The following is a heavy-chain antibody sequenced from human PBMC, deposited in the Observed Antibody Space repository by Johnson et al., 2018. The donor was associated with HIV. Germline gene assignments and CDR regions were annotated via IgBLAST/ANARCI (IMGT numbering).Heavy chain of an antibody. Sequence: QVQLVESGGGVVQPGRSLRLSCAASGFTFSNYVMHWVRQAPGKGLEWVAVISYDGSNKYYADSVKGRFTISRDNSKNKLYLQMNSLRVDDTALYYCAKEAPGRWDLPVWAAIDIWGQGKMVTVSS. J-gene: IGHJ3*02. CDR3: AKEAPGRWDLPVWAAIDI. D-gene: IGHD3-16*01. CDR1: GFTFSNYV. CDR2: ISYDGSNK. V-gene: IGHV3-30*04.